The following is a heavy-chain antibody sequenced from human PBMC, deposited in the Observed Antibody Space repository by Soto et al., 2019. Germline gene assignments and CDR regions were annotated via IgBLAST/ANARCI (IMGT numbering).Heavy chain of an antibody. CDR2: IYHSGST. J-gene: IGHJ5*02. D-gene: IGHD2-2*01. V-gene: IGHV4-38-2*01. CDR1: GYSISSGYY. CDR3: ARGWVVPATNWFDP. Sequence: PSETLSLTCAVSGYSISSGYYLGWIRQPPGKGLEWIGSIYHSGSTYYNPSLKSRVTISVDTSKNQFSLKLSSVTAADTAVYYCARGWVVPATNWFDPWGQGTLVTVSS.